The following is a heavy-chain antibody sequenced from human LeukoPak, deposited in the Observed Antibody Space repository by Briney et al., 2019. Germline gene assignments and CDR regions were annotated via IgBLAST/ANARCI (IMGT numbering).Heavy chain of an antibody. CDR3: TRENWYIDY. CDR1: GFTFINYW. J-gene: IGHJ4*02. V-gene: IGHV3-7*01. CDR2: IKQDGSEK. Sequence: GGSLRLSCAASGFTFINYWMSWVRQAPGKGLEWVANIKQDGSEKYYVDSVKDRFTISRDNAKNSLYLQMNSLRAEDAAVYYCTRENWYIDYWGQGNLVTVSS.